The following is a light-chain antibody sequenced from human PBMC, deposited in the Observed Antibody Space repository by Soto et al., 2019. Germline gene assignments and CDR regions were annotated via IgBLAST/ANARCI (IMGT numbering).Light chain of an antibody. CDR1: TSDVGGYNF. CDR2: EVS. Sequence: QSALTQPASVSGSPGQSLTISCTGNTSDVGGYNFVSWYQLHPGKAPKLMIFEVSNRPSGVSNRVSGSKSGNTASLTISGLQAEDEADYYCSSYTCSGTRGFGTGTKVTVL. J-gene: IGLJ1*01. CDR3: SSYTCSGTRG. V-gene: IGLV2-14*01.